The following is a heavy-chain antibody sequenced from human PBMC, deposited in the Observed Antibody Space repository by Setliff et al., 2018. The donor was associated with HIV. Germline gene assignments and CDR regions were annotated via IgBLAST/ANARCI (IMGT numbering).Heavy chain of an antibody. CDR2: IHYSETS. D-gene: IGHD3-22*01. J-gene: IGHJ3*02. Sequence: SETLSLTCTVSGDLINNHNWNWIRQSPKKGLEWLGNIHYSETSNYNSSLKSRIVISLDTSKKQFSLHFYSVTAADTAVYYCARSRIRGYYDTSPAMAFDIWGQGTMVTVSS. V-gene: IGHV4-59*08. CDR3: ARSRIRGYYDTSPAMAFDI. CDR1: GDLINNHN.